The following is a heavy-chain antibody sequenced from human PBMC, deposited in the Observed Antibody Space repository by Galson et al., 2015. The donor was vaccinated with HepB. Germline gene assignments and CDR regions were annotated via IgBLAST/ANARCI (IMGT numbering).Heavy chain of an antibody. J-gene: IGHJ4*02. Sequence: SLRLSCAASGFTFNDSNMIWVRQAPGKGLEWVSSISSDSTYIYYADSVRGRFTISRDNAKNSLYLQMNSLRVEDPAIYYCARDPPLCAPFDYGGQGTLVTVSA. V-gene: IGHV3-21*01. CDR2: ISSDSTYI. CDR1: GFTFNDSN. CDR3: ARDPPLCAPFDY.